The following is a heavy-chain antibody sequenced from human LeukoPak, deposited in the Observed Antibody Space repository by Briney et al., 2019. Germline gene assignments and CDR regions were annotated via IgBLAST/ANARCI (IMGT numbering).Heavy chain of an antibody. J-gene: IGHJ3*02. CDR1: GFTFSSYG. CDR2: ISGSGSTT. Sequence: PGGSLRLSCAASGFTFSSYGMSWVRQAPGKGLEWVSAISGSGSTTYYADSVKGRFTISRDNSKNTLFLQMNSLTAEDTAIYSCARPRLEYCSGGSCFDAFDIWGQGTMVTASS. D-gene: IGHD2-15*01. CDR3: ARPRLEYCSGGSCFDAFDI. V-gene: IGHV3-23*01.